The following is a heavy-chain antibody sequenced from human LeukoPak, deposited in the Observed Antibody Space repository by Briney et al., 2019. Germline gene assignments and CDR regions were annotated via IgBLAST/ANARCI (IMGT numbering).Heavy chain of an antibody. CDR3: ASQRVSIAAASVDY. CDR1: GYSFTSYW. CDR2: IDPSDSYT. D-gene: IGHD6-13*01. J-gene: IGHJ4*02. Sequence: GESLRISCKGSGYSFTSYWISWVRQMPGKGLEWMGRIDPSDSYTNYSPSFQGLVTISADKSISTAYLQWSSLKASDTAMYYCASQRVSIAAASVDYWGQGTLVTVSS. V-gene: IGHV5-10-1*01.